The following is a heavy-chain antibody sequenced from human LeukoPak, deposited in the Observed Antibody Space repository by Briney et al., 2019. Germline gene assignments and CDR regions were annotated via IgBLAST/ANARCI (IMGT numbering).Heavy chain of an antibody. CDR1: GFIFSSYS. D-gene: IGHD6-19*01. CDR3: AKDGVGIAVAGTVYYYYFMDV. CDR2: ISSSSSTI. J-gene: IGHJ6*03. V-gene: IGHV3-48*01. Sequence: GGSLRLSFAASGFIFSSYSMNWVRQAPGKGLEWVSYISSSSSTIYYADSVKGRFTISRDNAKNTLYLQMNSLRAEDTAVYYCAKDGVGIAVAGTVYYYYFMDVWGKGTTVTVSS.